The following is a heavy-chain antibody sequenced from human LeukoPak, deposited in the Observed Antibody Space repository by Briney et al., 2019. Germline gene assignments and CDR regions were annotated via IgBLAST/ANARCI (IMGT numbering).Heavy chain of an antibody. Sequence: ASVKVSCKASGYTFTSYGISWVRQAPGQGLEWMGWISAYNGNTNYAQKLQGRVTMTTDTSTSTAYMELRSLRSDDTAVYYCARGLYYYGSGSYHYYYYYYYMDVWGKGTTGTVSS. J-gene: IGHJ6*03. CDR3: ARGLYYYGSGSYHYYYYYYYMDV. CDR2: ISAYNGNT. D-gene: IGHD3-10*01. V-gene: IGHV1-18*01. CDR1: GYTFTSYG.